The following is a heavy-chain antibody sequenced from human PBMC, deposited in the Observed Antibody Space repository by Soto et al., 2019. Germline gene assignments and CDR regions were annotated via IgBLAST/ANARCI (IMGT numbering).Heavy chain of an antibody. CDR1: GFTFSSYA. V-gene: IGHV3-23*01. CDR2: ISGSGGST. Sequence: GGSLRLSCAASGFTFSSYAMSWVRQAPGKGLEWVSAISGSGGSTYYADSVKGRFTISRDNSKNTLYLQMNSLRAEDTAVYYCAKAHLITGTTVFFTLIPAPILFSGMDVWGQGTTVTVSS. CDR3: AKAHLITGTTVFFTLIPAPILFSGMDV. J-gene: IGHJ6*02. D-gene: IGHD1-7*01.